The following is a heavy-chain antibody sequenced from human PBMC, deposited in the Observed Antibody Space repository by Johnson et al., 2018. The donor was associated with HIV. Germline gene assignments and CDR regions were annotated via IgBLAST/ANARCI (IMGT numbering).Heavy chain of an antibody. D-gene: IGHD2-2*01. CDR1: GFTFSTYA. V-gene: IGHV3-30-3*01. CDR3: ARDGSTSCSDCFDAFDI. Sequence: QVQLVESGGGVVQPGGSLRLSCAASGFTFSTYAMHWVRQAPGKGLEWVAVISYDGSNKYYADSVKGRFTISRDNSKNTLYLQMNSLRPEDTAVYYCARDGSTSCSDCFDAFDIWGQGTMVAVSS. CDR2: ISYDGSNK. J-gene: IGHJ3*02.